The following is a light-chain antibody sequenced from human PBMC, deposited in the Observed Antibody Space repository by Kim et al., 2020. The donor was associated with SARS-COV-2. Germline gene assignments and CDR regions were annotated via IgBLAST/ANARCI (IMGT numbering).Light chain of an antibody. CDR1: SSNIGKNY. J-gene: IGLJ3*02. V-gene: IGLV1-51*01. CDR3: GTWDSSLSAGV. CDR2: DNN. Sequence: GQKVTLSSAGRSSNIGKNYVSWYQQLPGTAPKLLIYDNNKRPSGIPDRFSGSKSGTSATLGITGLQTGDEADYYCGTWDSSLSAGVFGGGTKLTVL.